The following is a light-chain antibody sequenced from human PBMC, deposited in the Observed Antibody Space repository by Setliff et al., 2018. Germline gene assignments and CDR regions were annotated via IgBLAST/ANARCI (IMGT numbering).Light chain of an antibody. CDR1: NIGGKS. CDR3: QVWDSGSEHDV. CDR2: YDS. Sequence: SYELTQPPSVPVAPGKTARITCGGNNIGGKSVNWYQQKPGQAPVLVIYYDSDQPSGIPERFFGSNSGNTATLTISRVEAGDEADYYCQVWDSGSEHDVFGTGTKGTV. V-gene: IGLV3-21*04. J-gene: IGLJ1*01.